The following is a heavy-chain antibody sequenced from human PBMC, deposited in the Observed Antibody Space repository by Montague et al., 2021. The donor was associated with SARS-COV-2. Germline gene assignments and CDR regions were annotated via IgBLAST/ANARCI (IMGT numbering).Heavy chain of an antibody. Sequence: SLSLSASGFTFSSYAMHWVRQAPGKGLEWVAVISYDGSNKYYADSVKGRFTISRDNSKNTLCLQMNSLRAEDTAVYYCARDRWEVDTAMAHFDYWGQGTLVTVSS. CDR3: ARDRWEVDTAMAHFDY. D-gene: IGHD5-18*01. V-gene: IGHV3-30-3*01. CDR2: ISYDGSNK. CDR1: GFTFSSYA. J-gene: IGHJ4*02.